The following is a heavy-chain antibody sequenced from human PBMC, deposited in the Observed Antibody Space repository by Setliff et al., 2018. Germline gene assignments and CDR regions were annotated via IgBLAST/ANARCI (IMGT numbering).Heavy chain of an antibody. CDR2: TIPMFGTT. CDR3: VRSSAPQVVLAADFDF. J-gene: IGHJ4*02. CDR1: GATFSSHG. Sequence: SVKVSCKASGATFSSHGISWARQAPGQGLEWMGGTIPMFGTTEYAQKFQGRLTIITDESTNTAFMQLSSLRSDDTAVYYCVRSSAPQVVLAADFDFWGQGTPVTVSS. V-gene: IGHV1-69*05. D-gene: IGHD6-19*01.